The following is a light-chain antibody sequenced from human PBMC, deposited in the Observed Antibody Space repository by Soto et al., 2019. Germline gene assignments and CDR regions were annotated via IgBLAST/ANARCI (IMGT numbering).Light chain of an antibody. J-gene: IGLJ3*02. CDR2: EVS. Sequence: QLVLTQPASVSGSPGQSITISCTGTSSDVGGYIYVSWYQQHPGKAPKLMIYEVSNRPSGVSNRFSGSKSGNTASLTISGLQAEDEADYYCSSYTSSSTWVFGGGTKLTVL. CDR3: SSYTSSSTWV. V-gene: IGLV2-14*01. CDR1: SSDVGGYIY.